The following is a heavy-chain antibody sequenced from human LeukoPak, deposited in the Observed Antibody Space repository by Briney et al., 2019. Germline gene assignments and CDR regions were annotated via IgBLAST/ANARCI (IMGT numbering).Heavy chain of an antibody. CDR3: ASSLNWFDP. CDR2: ISGSGDST. CDR1: GFTLRSYV. J-gene: IGHJ5*02. Sequence: GGSLRLSCVASGFTLRSYVMNWVRQTPGKGLEWVSSISGSGDSTFYADSVKGRFTISRDNSKNTLYLQMNTLRAEDTAVYYCASSLNWFDPWGQGTLVTVSS. V-gene: IGHV3-23*01.